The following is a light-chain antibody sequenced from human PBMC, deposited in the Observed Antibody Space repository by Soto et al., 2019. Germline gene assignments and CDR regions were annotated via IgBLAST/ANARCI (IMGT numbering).Light chain of an antibody. J-gene: IGLJ1*01. CDR3: HSYASSLSGYV. CDR1: SSNIGAGYD. Sequence: QSVLTQPPSVSGAPGQRVTISCTGSSSNIGAGYDVHWYQQLPGTAPKLLIYGNNNRPSGVPDRFSGSKSGTSASLAITGLQAEDEADYYCHSYASSLSGYVFGTATKLTVL. CDR2: GNN. V-gene: IGLV1-40*01.